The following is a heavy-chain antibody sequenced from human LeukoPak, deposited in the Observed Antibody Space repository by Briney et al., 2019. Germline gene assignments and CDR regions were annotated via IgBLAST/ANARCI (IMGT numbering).Heavy chain of an antibody. CDR3: AKDNALRCSSTSCHERYYYMDV. CDR2: IWYGGSNK. Sequence: SGRSPRLSCAASGFTFSSYGMHWVRQAPGKGLEWVAVIWYGGSNKYYADSVKGRFTISRDNSKNTLYLQMNSLRAEDTAVYYCAKDNALRCSSTSCHERYYYMDVWGKGTTVTVSS. V-gene: IGHV3-30*18. D-gene: IGHD2-2*01. CDR1: GFTFSSYG. J-gene: IGHJ6*03.